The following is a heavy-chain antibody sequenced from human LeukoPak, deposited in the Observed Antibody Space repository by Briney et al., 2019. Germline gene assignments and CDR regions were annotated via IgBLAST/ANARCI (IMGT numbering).Heavy chain of an antibody. D-gene: IGHD2-2*01. V-gene: IGHV1-46*01. Sequence: ASVKVSCKASGYTFTSYYMHWVRQAPGQGLEWMGIINPSGGSTSYAQKFQGRVTMTRDMSTSTVYMELSSLRSEDTAVYYCARARGYCSSTSCKIGYYMDVWGKGTTVTVSS. J-gene: IGHJ6*03. CDR1: GYTFTSYY. CDR3: ARARGYCSSTSCKIGYYMDV. CDR2: INPSGGST.